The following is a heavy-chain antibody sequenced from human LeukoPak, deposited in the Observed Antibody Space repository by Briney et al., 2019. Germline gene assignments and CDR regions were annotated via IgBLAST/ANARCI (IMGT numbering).Heavy chain of an antibody. CDR3: ARGLSPYYYYYMDV. V-gene: IGHV3-48*03. CDR2: ISSSGSTI. Sequence: GGSLRLSCAASGFTFSSYEMNWFRQAPGKGLEWVSYISSSGSTIYYADSVKGRFTISRDNAKNSLYLQMNSLRAEDTAVYYCARGLSPYYYYYMDVWGKGTTVTVSS. J-gene: IGHJ6*03. CDR1: GFTFSSYE.